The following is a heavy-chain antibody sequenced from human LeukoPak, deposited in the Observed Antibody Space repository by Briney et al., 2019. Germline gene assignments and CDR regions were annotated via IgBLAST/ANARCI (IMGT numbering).Heavy chain of an antibody. D-gene: IGHD6-13*01. J-gene: IGHJ4*02. CDR2: IYYSGST. Sequence: PSETLSLTCTVSGGPISSYYWSWIRQPPGKGLEWIGYIYYSGSTNYNPSLTSRVTISVDTSKNQFSLKLSSVTAADTAVYYCARAIMSSSWHFDYWGQGTLVTVSS. V-gene: IGHV4-59*01. CDR3: ARAIMSSSWHFDY. CDR1: GGPISSYY.